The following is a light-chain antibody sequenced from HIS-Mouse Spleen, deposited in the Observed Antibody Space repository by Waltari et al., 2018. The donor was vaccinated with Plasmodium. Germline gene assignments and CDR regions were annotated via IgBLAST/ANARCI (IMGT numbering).Light chain of an antibody. CDR2: SNK. CDR1: SSNIGSNT. V-gene: IGLV1-44*01. Sequence: QSVLTQPPSASGTPGQRVTISCSGSSSNIGSNTVNWYQQRPGTAPKPLIYSNKARPSGVPDRFSGSKSGTSASLAISGLQSEDEADYYCAAWDDSLNGYVFGTGTKVTVL. J-gene: IGLJ1*01. CDR3: AAWDDSLNGYV.